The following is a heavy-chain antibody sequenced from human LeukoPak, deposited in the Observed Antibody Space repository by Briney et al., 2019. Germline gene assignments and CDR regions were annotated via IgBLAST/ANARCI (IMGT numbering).Heavy chain of an antibody. V-gene: IGHV3-74*01. CDR1: GSTFSNYW. J-gene: IGHJ4*02. CDR2: INSDGGTM. D-gene: IGHD1-26*01. Sequence: GGSLRLSCAASGSTFSNYWMHWVRQAPGKGLVWVSRINSDGGTMNYADSLKGRFTISRDNSKNTLYLQMNSLRAEDTAVYYCAGVGATGAFDYWGQGTLVTVSS. CDR3: AGVGATGAFDY.